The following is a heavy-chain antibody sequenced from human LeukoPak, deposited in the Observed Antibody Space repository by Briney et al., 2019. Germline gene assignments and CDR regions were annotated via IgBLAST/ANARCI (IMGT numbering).Heavy chain of an antibody. CDR1: GGSISSYY. V-gene: IGHV4-4*07. J-gene: IGHJ5*02. CDR2: IYTSGST. Sequence: NPSETLSLTCTVSGGSISSYYWSWIRQPAGKGLEWIGRIYTSGSTNYNPSLKSRVTMSVDTSKNQFSLKLSSVTAADTAVYYCARDYPAAIFGVGNWFDPWGQGTLVTVSS. D-gene: IGHD3-3*01. CDR3: ARDYPAAIFGVGNWFDP.